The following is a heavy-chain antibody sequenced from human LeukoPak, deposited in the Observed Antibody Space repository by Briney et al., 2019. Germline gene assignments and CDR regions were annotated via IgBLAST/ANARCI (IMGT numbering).Heavy chain of an antibody. J-gene: IGHJ6*02. CDR2: ISAYNGNT. CDR1: GYTFTSYG. CDR3: ARDGSAFGEFTYGMDV. V-gene: IGHV1-18*01. D-gene: IGHD3-10*01. Sequence: ASVKVSCKASGYTFTSYGISWVRQAPGQGLEWMGWISAYNGNTNYAQKLQGRVTMTTDTSTSTAYMELRSLRSDDTAVYYCARDGSAFGEFTYGMDVWGQGTTATVSS.